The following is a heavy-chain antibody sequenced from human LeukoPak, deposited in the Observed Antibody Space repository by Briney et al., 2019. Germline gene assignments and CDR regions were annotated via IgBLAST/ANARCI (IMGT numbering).Heavy chain of an antibody. J-gene: IGHJ3*02. CDR3: ARAITMIVVVNAFDI. CDR2: ISPNSGGT. Sequence: ASVKVSCKASGYTFTGYYMHWVRQAPGQGLEWMGWISPNSGGTNYAQKFQGRVTMTRDTSISTAYMELSRLRSDDTAVYYCARAITMIVVVNAFDIWGQGTMVTVSS. V-gene: IGHV1-2*02. CDR1: GYTFTGYY. D-gene: IGHD3-22*01.